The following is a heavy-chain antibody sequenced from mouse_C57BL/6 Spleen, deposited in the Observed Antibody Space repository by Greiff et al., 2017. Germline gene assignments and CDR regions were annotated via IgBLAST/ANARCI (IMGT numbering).Heavy chain of an antibody. J-gene: IGHJ2*01. CDR1: GYTFTDHT. Sequence: VKLVESDAELVKPGASVKISCKVSGYTFTDHTIHWMKQRPEQGLEWIGYIYPRDGSTKYNEKFKGKATLTADKSSSTAYMQLNSLTSEDSAVYFCANYYGSPGTALRYWGQGTTLTVSS. CDR2: IYPRDGST. D-gene: IGHD1-1*01. CDR3: ANYYGSPGTALRY. V-gene: IGHV1-78*01.